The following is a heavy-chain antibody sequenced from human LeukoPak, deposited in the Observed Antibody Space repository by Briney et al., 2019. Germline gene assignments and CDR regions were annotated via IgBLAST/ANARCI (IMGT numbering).Heavy chain of an antibody. CDR2: ISGSGGST. V-gene: IGHV3-23*01. CDR3: ATSSSYYFDY. D-gene: IGHD6-6*01. CDR1: GFTFSSYA. Sequence: AGGSLRLSCAASGFTFSSYAMSWVRQAPGKGLEWVSAISGSGGSTYYADSVKGRFTISRDNAKNSLYLQMNSLRAEDTAVYYCATSSSYYFDYWGQGTLVTVSS. J-gene: IGHJ4*02.